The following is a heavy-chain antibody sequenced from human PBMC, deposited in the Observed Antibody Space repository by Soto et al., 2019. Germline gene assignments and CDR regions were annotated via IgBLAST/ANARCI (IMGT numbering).Heavy chain of an antibody. CDR2: ISSSGATT. Sequence: EVQVLESGGGLVQPGGSLRLSCAASGFTFNKYAMTWVRQAPGKGLEWVSSISSSGATTSYADSVKGRFTISRDNSKNTLYLQMNSLGAEDTAVYYCAKDRPGDSSAEAPKGDWFDPWGQGTLVTVSS. CDR3: AKDRPGDSSAEAPKGDWFDP. J-gene: IGHJ5*02. D-gene: IGHD6-13*01. CDR1: GFTFNKYA. V-gene: IGHV3-23*01.